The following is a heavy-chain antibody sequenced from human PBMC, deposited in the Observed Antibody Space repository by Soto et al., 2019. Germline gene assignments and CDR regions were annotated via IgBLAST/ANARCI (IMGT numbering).Heavy chain of an antibody. CDR1: GGSISSGGYY. CDR3: ARGRVERSSSSANSYYFDY. J-gene: IGHJ4*02. D-gene: IGHD6-6*01. Sequence: PSETLSLTCTVSGGSISSGGYYWSWIRQHPGKGLEWIGYIYYSGSTYYNPSLKSRVTISVDTSKNQFSLKLSSVTAADTAVYYCARGRVERSSSSANSYYFDYWGQGTLVTVSS. CDR2: IYYSGST. V-gene: IGHV4-31*03.